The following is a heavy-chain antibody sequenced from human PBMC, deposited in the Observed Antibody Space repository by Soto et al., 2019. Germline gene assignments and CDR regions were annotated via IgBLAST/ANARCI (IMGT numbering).Heavy chain of an antibody. CDR1: GGTFSSYA. Sequence: QVQRVQSGAEVEKPGSSVKVSCKASGGTFSSYAISWVRQAPGQGVEWMGGVIPIFGTANYAQKFQGRVTITADESTSTAYMELSSLRSEDTAVYYCARDRNGYCSSTSCSTGWYFDLWGRGTLVTVSS. J-gene: IGHJ2*01. CDR3: ARDRNGYCSSTSCSTGWYFDL. D-gene: IGHD2-2*03. CDR2: VIPIFGTA. V-gene: IGHV1-69*01.